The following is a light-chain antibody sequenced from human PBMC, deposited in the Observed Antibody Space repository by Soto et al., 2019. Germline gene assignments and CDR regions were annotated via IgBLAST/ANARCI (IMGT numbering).Light chain of an antibody. J-gene: IGLJ1*01. CDR3: SSYTGSSTYV. Sequence: QSVLAQPASVSGSPGQSITISCTGTSSDVGGYDYVSWYQQYPGKAPRVMIYQVSNRPSGISSRFSGSKSGNTASLTISGLQAEDEADYYCSSYTGSSTYVFGTGTQLTVL. CDR2: QVS. CDR1: SSDVGGYDY. V-gene: IGLV2-14*01.